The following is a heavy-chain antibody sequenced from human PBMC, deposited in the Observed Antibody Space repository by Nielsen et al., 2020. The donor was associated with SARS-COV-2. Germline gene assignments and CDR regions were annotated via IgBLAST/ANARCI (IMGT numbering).Heavy chain of an antibody. V-gene: IGHV4-31*03. CDR1: GGSISSGGYY. CDR3: ARQTEEDAFDI. CDR2: IYYSGST. J-gene: IGHJ3*02. Sequence: SETLSLTCTVSGGSISSGGYYWSWICQHPGKGLEWIGYIYYSGSTYYNPSLKSRVTISVDTSKNQFSLKLSSVTAADTAVYYCARQTEEDAFDIWGQGTMVTVSS.